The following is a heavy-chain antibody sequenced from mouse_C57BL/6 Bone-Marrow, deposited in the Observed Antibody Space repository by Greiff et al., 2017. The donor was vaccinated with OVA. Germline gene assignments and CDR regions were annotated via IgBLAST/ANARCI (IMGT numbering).Heavy chain of an antibody. V-gene: IGHV1-69*01. CDR2: IDPSDSST. CDR3: ARKGGNYVAFFDD. D-gene: IGHD2-1*01. Sequence: QVQLQQPGAELVMPGASVKLSCKASGYTFTSYWMHWVKQRPGQGLEWIGEIDPSDSSTNYNPKFKGKSTLTVDKSSSTAYMQLSSLTSEDSAVYYCARKGGNYVAFFDDWGQGTTLTVSS. CDR1: GYTFTSYW. J-gene: IGHJ2*01.